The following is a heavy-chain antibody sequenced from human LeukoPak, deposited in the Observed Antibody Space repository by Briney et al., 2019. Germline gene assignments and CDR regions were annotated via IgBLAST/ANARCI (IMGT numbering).Heavy chain of an antibody. J-gene: IGHJ4*02. D-gene: IGHD2-2*01. CDR3: ARELRDCSSTSCQSLYYFDY. Sequence: PGGSLRLSCAASGFTFSSYAMSWVRQAPGKGLEWVSGINWNGGSTGYADSVKGRFTISRDNAKNSLYLQMNSLRAEDTALYHCARELRDCSSTSCQSLYYFDYWGQGTLVTVSS. V-gene: IGHV3-20*01. CDR1: GFTFSSYA. CDR2: INWNGGST.